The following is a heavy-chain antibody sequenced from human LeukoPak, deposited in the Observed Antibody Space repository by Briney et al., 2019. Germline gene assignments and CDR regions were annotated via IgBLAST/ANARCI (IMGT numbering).Heavy chain of an antibody. V-gene: IGHV1-46*01. CDR3: ARDGYYYDSSGYLNWFDP. D-gene: IGHD3-22*01. CDR1: GYTFTSYY. CDR2: INPSGGST. Sequence: ASVKVSCKASGYTFTSYYMHWVRQAPGQGLEWMGIINPSGGSTSHAQKFQGRVTMTRDMSTSTVYMELSSLRSEDTAVYYCARDGYYYDSSGYLNWFDPWGQGTLVTVSS. J-gene: IGHJ5*02.